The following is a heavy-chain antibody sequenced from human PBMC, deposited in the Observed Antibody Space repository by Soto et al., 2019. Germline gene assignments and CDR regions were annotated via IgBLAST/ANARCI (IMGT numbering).Heavy chain of an antibody. J-gene: IGHJ6*02. CDR3: IQSRCGGDCLQSYASYYYYGMDG. Sequence: SGPTLVNPTQTLTLTCTFSGFSLSTSGVGVGWIRQPPGKALERLALIYWDDDKRYSPSLRSRLTITKDTSKNQVVLTMTNMDPVDTATYYCIQSRCGGDCLQSYASYYYYGMDGWAQRTTVTVSS. CDR2: IYWDDDK. CDR1: GFSLSTSGVG. V-gene: IGHV2-5*02. D-gene: IGHD2-21*02.